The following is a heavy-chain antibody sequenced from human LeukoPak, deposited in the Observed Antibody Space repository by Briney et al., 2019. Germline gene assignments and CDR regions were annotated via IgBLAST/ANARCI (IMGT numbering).Heavy chain of an antibody. CDR2: INHSGST. D-gene: IGHD6-13*01. Sequence: SETLSLTCTVSGASVSSDYWSWIRQPPGKGLEWIGEINHSGSTNYNPSLKSRVTISVDTSKNQFSLKLSSVTAADTAVYYCARGPPYSSSWYRYFQHWGQGTLVTVSS. J-gene: IGHJ1*01. CDR1: GASVSSDY. CDR3: ARGPPYSSSWYRYFQH. V-gene: IGHV4-34*01.